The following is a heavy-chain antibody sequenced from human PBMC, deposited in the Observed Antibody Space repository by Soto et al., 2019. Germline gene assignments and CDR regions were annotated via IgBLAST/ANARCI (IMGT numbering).Heavy chain of an antibody. V-gene: IGHV3-30*03. CDR3: ARDLSYWSLLIDH. CDR1: GLTFSNYG. D-gene: IGHD2-8*02. CDR2: TPHDGGEP. J-gene: IGHJ4*02. Sequence: QVRLVESGGGVVQPGRSLRLSCSASGLTFSNYGMHWVRQAPDKGLEWVALTPHDGGEPSYAASVRGRFTVSRDNSENMLYLQMNSLGAEDTAVYYCARDLSYWSLLIDHWGQGTLVTVSS.